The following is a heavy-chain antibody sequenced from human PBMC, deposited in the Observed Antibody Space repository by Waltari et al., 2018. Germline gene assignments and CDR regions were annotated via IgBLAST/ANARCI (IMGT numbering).Heavy chain of an antibody. J-gene: IGHJ4*02. CDR1: GFTFSSSG. Sequence: QVQLVESGGGVVKPGGSLRLSCAASGFTFSSSGMHRVRQAPGKGLEWVAFIRYDGSNKYYADSVKGRFTISRDNSKNTLYLQMNSLRAEDTAVYYCAKDLSSSKYYFDYWGQGTLVTVSS. D-gene: IGHD6-6*01. V-gene: IGHV3-30*02. CDR2: IRYDGSNK. CDR3: AKDLSSSKYYFDY.